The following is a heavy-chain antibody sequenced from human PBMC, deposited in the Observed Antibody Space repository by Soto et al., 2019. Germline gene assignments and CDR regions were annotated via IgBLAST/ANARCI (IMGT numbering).Heavy chain of an antibody. Sequence: EVQLLESGGGLVQPGGSLRLSCAASGFTFSSYAMSWVRQAPGKGLEWVSAISGSGGSTYYADSVKGRFTISRDNPKNTLYLQMNSLRAEYTAVYYCAKGTRSGWYFDAFDIWGQGTMVTVSS. J-gene: IGHJ3*02. V-gene: IGHV3-23*01. D-gene: IGHD6-19*01. CDR3: AKGTRSGWYFDAFDI. CDR2: ISGSGGST. CDR1: GFTFSSYA.